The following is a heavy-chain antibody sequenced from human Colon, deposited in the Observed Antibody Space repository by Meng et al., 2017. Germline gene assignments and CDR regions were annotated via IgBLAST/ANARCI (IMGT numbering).Heavy chain of an antibody. CDR1: GYTFTGYY. J-gene: IGHJ4*02. D-gene: IGHD4-23*01. Sequence: QVQLVQSGAEGMMPGASVKVSCKASGYTFTGYYMHWVRQAPGQGLEWMGRINPNSGGTNYAQKFQGRVTMTRDTSISTAYMELSRLRSDDTAVYYCARENGGSDDYGGNFDYWGQGTLVTVSS. CDR2: INPNSGGT. V-gene: IGHV1-2*06. CDR3: ARENGGSDDYGGNFDY.